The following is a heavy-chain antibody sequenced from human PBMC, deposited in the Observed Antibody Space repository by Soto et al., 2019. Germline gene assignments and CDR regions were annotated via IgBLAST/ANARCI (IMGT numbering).Heavy chain of an antibody. D-gene: IGHD3-3*01. CDR1: GFTFSSYG. Sequence: SLRLSCAASGFTFSSYGMHWVRQAPGKGLEWVAVISYDGSNKYYADSVKGRFTISRDNSKNTLYLQMNSLRAEDTAVYYCAKDRKDAYDFWSGYYTGEYFGYWGQGTLVTVSS. V-gene: IGHV3-30*18. CDR2: ISYDGSNK. CDR3: AKDRKDAYDFWSGYYTGEYFGY. J-gene: IGHJ4*02.